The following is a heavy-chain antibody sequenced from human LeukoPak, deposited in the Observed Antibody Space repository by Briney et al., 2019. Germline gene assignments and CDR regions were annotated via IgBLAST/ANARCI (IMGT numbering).Heavy chain of an antibody. Sequence: ASVKVSCKVSGYTLTELSMHWVRQAPGKGLEWMGGFDPEDGETIYAQKFQGRVTMTEGTSTDTAYMELSSLRSEDRAVYYCATEFDGSGSYLSFDYWGQGTLVTVSS. D-gene: IGHD3-10*01. V-gene: IGHV1-24*01. CDR2: FDPEDGET. J-gene: IGHJ4*02. CDR1: GYTLTELS. CDR3: ATEFDGSGSYLSFDY.